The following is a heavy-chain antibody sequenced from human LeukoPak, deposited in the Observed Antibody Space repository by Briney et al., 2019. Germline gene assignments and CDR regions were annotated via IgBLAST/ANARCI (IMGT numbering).Heavy chain of an antibody. V-gene: IGHV1-2*02. CDR3: ARDTRDCSSTSCYVGTGAFDY. CDR1: GYTFTGYY. J-gene: IGHJ4*02. D-gene: IGHD2-2*01. CDR2: INPNSGGT. Sequence: GASVKVSCKASGYTFTGYYMHWVRQAPGQGLEWMGWINPNSGGTNYAQKFQGRVTMTRDTSISTAYMELSRLRSDDTAVYYCARDTRDCSSTSCYVGTGAFDYWGQGTLVTVSS.